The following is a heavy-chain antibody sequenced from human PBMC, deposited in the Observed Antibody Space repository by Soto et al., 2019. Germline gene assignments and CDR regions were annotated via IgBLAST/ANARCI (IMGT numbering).Heavy chain of an antibody. Sequence: ASLKVSCKASGYTFTSYYMHWVRQAPGQGLEWMGIINPSGGSTSYAQKFQGRVTMTRDTSTSTVYMELSSLRAEDTAVYYCASAGPTTGTTPSGMDVWGQGTTVTVSS. V-gene: IGHV1-46*01. D-gene: IGHD1-1*01. CDR3: ASAGPTTGTTPSGMDV. CDR2: INPSGGST. CDR1: GYTFTSYY. J-gene: IGHJ6*02.